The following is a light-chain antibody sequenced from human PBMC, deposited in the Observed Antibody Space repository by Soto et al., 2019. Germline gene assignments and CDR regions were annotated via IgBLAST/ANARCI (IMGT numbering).Light chain of an antibody. V-gene: IGLV2-8*01. CDR2: EVS. CDR1: SSDIGAYKF. CDR3: SLYAGTNSVV. J-gene: IGLJ2*01. Sequence: QSALTQPPSASGSPVQSVAISCTGTSSDIGAYKFVSWYQQHPGKAPKLIIYEVSIRPSGVPDRFSGSKSGNTASLTVSGLLAEDEADYYCSLYAGTNSVVFGGGTKLTVL.